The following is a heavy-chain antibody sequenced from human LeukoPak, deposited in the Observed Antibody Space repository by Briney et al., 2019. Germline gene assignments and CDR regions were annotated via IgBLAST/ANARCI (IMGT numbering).Heavy chain of an antibody. J-gene: IGHJ3*02. CDR1: GCSISSGYY. CDR2: IYHSGST. D-gene: IGHD3-22*01. Sequence: SETLSLTCTVSGCSISSGYYWGWIRQPPGKGLEWIGSIYHSGSTYYNPSLKSRVTISVDTSKNQFSLKLSSVTAADTAVYYCAITYYYDSQGAFDIWGQGTMVTVSS. CDR3: AITYYYDSQGAFDI. V-gene: IGHV4-38-2*02.